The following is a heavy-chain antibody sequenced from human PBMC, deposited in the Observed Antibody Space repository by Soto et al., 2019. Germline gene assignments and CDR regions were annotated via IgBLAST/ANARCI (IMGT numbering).Heavy chain of an antibody. D-gene: IGHD2-2*01. CDR3: ARVRHDIVVVPAACAY. V-gene: IGHV1-8*01. CDR1: GYTFTSYD. J-gene: IGHJ4*02. CDR2: MNPNSGNT. Sequence: QVQLVQSGAEVKKPGASVKVSCKASGYTFTSYDINWVRQATGQGLEWMGWMNPNSGNTGYAQKFQGRVTMTRNTSIRTDYMELSSLRSEDTAVYYCARVRHDIVVVPAACAYWGQGTLVTVSS.